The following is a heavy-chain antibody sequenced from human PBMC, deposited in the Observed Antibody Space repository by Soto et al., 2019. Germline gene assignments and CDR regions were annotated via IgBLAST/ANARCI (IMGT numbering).Heavy chain of an antibody. CDR1: GGSISPYY. CDR2: IYHNGRT. V-gene: IGHV4-59*01. Sequence: PSETLSLTCTVSGGSISPYYWSWIRQPPGKGLEWIGFIYHNGRTNYNPSLESRVTISVDTSNNQFSLKLNSVTAADTAVYYCARHVMGEWLSWFDPWGQGTLVTVSS. D-gene: IGHD3-3*01. J-gene: IGHJ5*02. CDR3: ARHVMGEWLSWFDP.